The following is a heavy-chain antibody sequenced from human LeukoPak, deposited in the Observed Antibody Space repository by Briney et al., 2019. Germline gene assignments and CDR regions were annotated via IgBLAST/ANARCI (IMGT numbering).Heavy chain of an antibody. CDR2: IYYGGST. V-gene: IGHV4-59*01. J-gene: IGHJ4*02. Sequence: PSETLSLTCTVSGGSISSYYWSWLRQPPGKGLEWIGYIYYGGSTNYNPSLKSRVTISVDTSKNQFSLKLSSVTAADTAVYYYARDYYDSSGYSLGIDYWGQGTLVTVSS. D-gene: IGHD3-22*01. CDR3: ARDYYDSSGYSLGIDY. CDR1: GGSISSYY.